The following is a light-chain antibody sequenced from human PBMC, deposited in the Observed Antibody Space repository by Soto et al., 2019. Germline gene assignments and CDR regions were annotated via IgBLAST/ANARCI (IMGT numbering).Light chain of an antibody. CDR1: QSISSW. J-gene: IGKJ1*01. V-gene: IGKV1-5*01. CDR3: QQYNSYRWT. Sequence: DIQMTQSPSTLSASVGDRVTITCRASQSISSWLAWYQQKPGKAPKLLIYDASSLESGVPSRFSGSGSGTEFTLTISSLQPDDLETYYCQQYNSYRWTFGQGTKVEIK. CDR2: DAS.